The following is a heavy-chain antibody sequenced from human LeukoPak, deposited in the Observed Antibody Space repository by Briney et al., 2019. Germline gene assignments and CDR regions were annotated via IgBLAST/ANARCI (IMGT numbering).Heavy chain of an antibody. D-gene: IGHD3-10*01. CDR2: INHSGGT. CDR3: ARLPDYYSRLGAPG. Sequence: SETLSLTCAVYGGSFSGYYWSWIRQPPGKGLEWIGEINHSGGTNYNPSLKSRLTISVDTSKNQFSLKLTSVTAADTAVYYCARLPDYYSRLGAPGWGQGTLVTVSS. CDR1: GGSFSGYY. J-gene: IGHJ4*02. V-gene: IGHV4-34*01.